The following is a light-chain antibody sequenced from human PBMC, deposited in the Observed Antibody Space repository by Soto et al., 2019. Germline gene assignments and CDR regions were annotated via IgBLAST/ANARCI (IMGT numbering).Light chain of an antibody. CDR3: QQYNNRPPFT. V-gene: IGKV3-15*01. J-gene: IGKJ3*01. CDR1: QSFSSN. CDR2: GAS. Sequence: EIVRTHSPATLSVSPGERATLSCRARQSFSSNVAWYQQKPGQAPRLLIYGASTRATGIPARFSGSGSGTEFTLTISSLQSEDFAVYYCQQYNNRPPFTFGPGTKVDIK.